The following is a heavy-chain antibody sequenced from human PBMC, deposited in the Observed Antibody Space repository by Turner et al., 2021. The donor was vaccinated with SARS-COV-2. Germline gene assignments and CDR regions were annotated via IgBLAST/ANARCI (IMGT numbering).Heavy chain of an antibody. V-gene: IGHV4-59*01. CDR1: GASISSYY. J-gene: IGHJ5*02. CDR3: ARELTNNWFDP. D-gene: IGHD3-10*01. CDR2: IYYRGST. Sequence: QVLLQASGPGLVKPSETLSLTCTVSGASISSYYWAWIRQPPGKRLEWIGYIYYRGSTNYNPSLKSRVTISVGTSKNQFSLKLTSVTAADTAVYFCARELTNNWFDPWGQGTLVTVSS.